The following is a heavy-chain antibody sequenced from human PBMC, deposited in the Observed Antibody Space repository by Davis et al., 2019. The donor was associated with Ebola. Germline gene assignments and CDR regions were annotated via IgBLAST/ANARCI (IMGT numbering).Heavy chain of an antibody. V-gene: IGHV3-73*01. CDR3: ARDPVTVTSFDY. D-gene: IGHD4-17*01. Sequence: GGSLRLSCAASGFTFSGSAMHWVRQASGKGLEWVGRIRSKANSYATAYAASVKGRFTISRDDSKNTAYLQMNSLKTEDTAVYYCARDPVTVTSFDYWGQGTLVIVSS. CDR2: IRSKANSYAT. CDR1: GFTFSGSA. J-gene: IGHJ4*02.